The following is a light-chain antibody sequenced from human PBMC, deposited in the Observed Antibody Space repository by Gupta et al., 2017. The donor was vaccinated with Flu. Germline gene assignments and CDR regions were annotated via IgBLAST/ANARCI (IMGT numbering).Light chain of an antibody. CDR1: DSGSKR. V-gene: IGLV3-21*02. CDR2: EDG. Sequence: GNDSGSKRVHWDQQHPGQAPVLVVYEDGDRTSGIPERFSGSNSGNTATLTISRVEAGDEADYFCQVWDSSSAYAFGTGTTVTVL. CDR3: QVWDSSSAYA. J-gene: IGLJ1*01.